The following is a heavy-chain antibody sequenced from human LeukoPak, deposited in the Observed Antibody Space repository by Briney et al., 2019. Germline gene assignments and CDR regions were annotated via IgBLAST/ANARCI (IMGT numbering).Heavy chain of an antibody. Sequence: SETLSLTCTVSGGSINSNYLSWIRQPPGKGLEWIGYISNSGSSNYNPSLKSRVVMPVDTSKTQFSLKLTSVTAADTAVYYCARCRGDYYYGMDVWGQGTTVTVSS. CDR2: ISNSGSS. V-gene: IGHV4-59*01. J-gene: IGHJ6*02. CDR1: GGSINSNY. D-gene: IGHD1-26*01. CDR3: ARCRGDYYYGMDV.